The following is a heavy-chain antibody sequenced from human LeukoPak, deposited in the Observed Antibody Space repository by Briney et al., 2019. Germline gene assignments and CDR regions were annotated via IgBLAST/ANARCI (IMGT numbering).Heavy chain of an antibody. CDR1: GSSLRDTS. CDR2: FEPEDGEP. CDR3: ATADKWEPLDY. D-gene: IGHD1-26*01. V-gene: IGHV1-24*01. Sequence: ASVKVSCKVSGSSLRDTSIHWVRQAPGQWLEWMGGFEPEDGEPIFAQTFQGRLSMTEDTSTDTAHMELSSLTVEDTAVYCCATADKWEPLDYWGQGTLVTVSS. J-gene: IGHJ4*02.